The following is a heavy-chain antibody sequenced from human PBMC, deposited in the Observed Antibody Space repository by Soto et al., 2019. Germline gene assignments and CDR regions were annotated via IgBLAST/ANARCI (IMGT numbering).Heavy chain of an antibody. CDR2: ISSSGSTI. CDR3: ARDRISDFWSGMDV. V-gene: IGHV3-48*03. CDR1: GFTFSGYE. D-gene: IGHD3-3*01. Sequence: GGSLRLSCAASGFTFSGYEMNWVRQAPGKGLEWVSYISSSGSTIYYADSVKGRFTISRDNAKNSLYLQMNSLRAEDTAVYYCARDRISDFWSGMDVWGQGTTVTVSS. J-gene: IGHJ6*02.